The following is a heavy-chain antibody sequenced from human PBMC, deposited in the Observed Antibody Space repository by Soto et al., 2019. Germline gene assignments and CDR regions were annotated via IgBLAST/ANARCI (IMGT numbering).Heavy chain of an antibody. D-gene: IGHD1-26*01. CDR1: GFTFDDYA. CDR3: AKTIVGGTLHAFDI. V-gene: IGHV3-9*01. CDR2: ISWNSGSI. Sequence: EVQLVESGGGLVQPGRSLRLSCAASGFTFDDYAMHWVRQAPGKGLEWVSGISWNSGSIGYADSVKGRFTISRDNAKNSLYLQMNSLRAEDTAVYYCAKTIVGGTLHAFDIWGQGTMVTVSS. J-gene: IGHJ3*02.